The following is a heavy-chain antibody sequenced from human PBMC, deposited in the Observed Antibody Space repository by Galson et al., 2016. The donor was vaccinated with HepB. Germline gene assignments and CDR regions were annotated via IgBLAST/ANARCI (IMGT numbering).Heavy chain of an antibody. CDR2: IYYRGNT. CDR3: AGGKLATGWGS. V-gene: IGHV4-39*07. CDR1: GDSINSHLYY. D-gene: IGHD1-26*01. J-gene: IGHJ5*02. Sequence: SETLSLTCTVSGDSINSHLYYWGWIRQAPGKGLEWIGTIYYRGNTYYNPSLAGRATISVDTSTNQFSLKVNSVTAADVAVYFCAGGKLATGWGSWGQGILVVVSS.